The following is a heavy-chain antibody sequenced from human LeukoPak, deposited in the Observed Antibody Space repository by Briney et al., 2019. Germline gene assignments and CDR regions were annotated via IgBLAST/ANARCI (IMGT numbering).Heavy chain of an antibody. D-gene: IGHD3-16*01. CDR3: TRVMFGGVTALDY. Sequence: SGGSLRLSCAASGFTFSAYSINWVRQAPGKGLEWVSSISSTSEFIHYADSVKGRFTISRDNAKNSLFLQMNSLRAEDTAVYYYTRVMFGGVTALDYWGQGTLVTVSS. CDR1: GFTFSAYS. CDR2: ISSTSEFI. J-gene: IGHJ4*02. V-gene: IGHV3-21*04.